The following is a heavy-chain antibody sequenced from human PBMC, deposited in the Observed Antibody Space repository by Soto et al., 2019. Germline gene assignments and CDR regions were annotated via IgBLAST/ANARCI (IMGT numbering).Heavy chain of an antibody. CDR2: INPYNANV. CDR1: GYTFTNHG. Sequence: QVQLVQSGAEVKKPGASVKVSCKTSGYTFTNHGINWVRQAPGQGLEWMGWINPYNANVNYAQKLQGRVTMTTDTSTSKAYMDLRSLTSDDTAVYYSARDRVAGIWGDALDIWGQGTMVTVYS. V-gene: IGHV1-18*04. CDR3: ARDRVAGIWGDALDI. J-gene: IGHJ3*02. D-gene: IGHD3-16*01.